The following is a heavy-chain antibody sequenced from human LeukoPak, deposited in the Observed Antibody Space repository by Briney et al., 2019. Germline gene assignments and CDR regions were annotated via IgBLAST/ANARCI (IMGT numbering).Heavy chain of an antibody. D-gene: IGHD4-17*01. CDR2: IYYSGST. V-gene: IGHV4-39*02. CDR3: ARDHPLPYGDYVDGMDV. Sequence: PSETLSLTCTVSGGSISSSSYYWGWIRQPPGKGLEWIGSIYYSGSTYYNPSLKSRVTISVDTSKNQFSLKLSSVTAADTAVYYCARDHPLPYGDYVDGMDVWGQGTTVTVSS. CDR1: GGSISSSSYY. J-gene: IGHJ6*02.